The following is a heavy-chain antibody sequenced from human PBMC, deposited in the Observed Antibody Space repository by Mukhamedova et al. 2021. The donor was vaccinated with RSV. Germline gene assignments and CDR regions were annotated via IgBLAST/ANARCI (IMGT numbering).Heavy chain of an antibody. D-gene: IGHD6-13*01. CDR3: ARVYSGQLVRY. CDR2: ISSSGGTI. J-gene: IGHJ4*02. Sequence: YISSSGGTIYYADSVKGRFTISRDNAKNSLSLQMNSLRAEDTAVYYCARVYSGQLVRYWDQGTLVTVSS. V-gene: IGHV3-48*03.